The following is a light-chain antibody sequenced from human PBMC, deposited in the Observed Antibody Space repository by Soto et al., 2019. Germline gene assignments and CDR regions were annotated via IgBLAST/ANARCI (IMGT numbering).Light chain of an antibody. CDR2: KES. Sequence: DIQMTQSPSTLSASVGDRVSITCRASQSISSWLAWYQQKPGKVPKLLIYKESTFKDGVTSRFSGSGSGTEFTLNISSLQPDDFATYYCQKYNSDSRTFGQGTQVEIK. CDR1: QSISSW. V-gene: IGKV1-5*03. J-gene: IGKJ1*01. CDR3: QKYNSDSRT.